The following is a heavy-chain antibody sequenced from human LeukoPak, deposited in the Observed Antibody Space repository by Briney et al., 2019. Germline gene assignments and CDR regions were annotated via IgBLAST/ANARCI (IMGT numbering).Heavy chain of an antibody. Sequence: GGSPRLSCAASGFTFSDYYMSWIRQAPGKGLEWVSYISSSSSYTNYADSVKGRFTISRDNAKNSLYLQMNSLRAEDTAVYYCARVEQLWSLFDYWGQGTLVTASS. D-gene: IGHD5-18*01. CDR1: GFTFSDYY. CDR2: ISSSSSYT. CDR3: ARVEQLWSLFDY. J-gene: IGHJ4*02. V-gene: IGHV3-11*06.